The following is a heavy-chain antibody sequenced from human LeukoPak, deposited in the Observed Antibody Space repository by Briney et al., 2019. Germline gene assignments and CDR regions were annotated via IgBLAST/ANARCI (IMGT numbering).Heavy chain of an antibody. D-gene: IGHD6-13*01. J-gene: IGHJ3*02. V-gene: IGHV4-59*08. Sequence: SETLSLTCTVSGGSISSYYWSWIRQPPGKGLEWIGYIYYSGSTNYNPSLKSRVTISVDTSKNQFSLKLSSVTAADTAVYYCARRWQVAAAGNDAFDIWGQGTMVTVSS. CDR1: GGSISSYY. CDR2: IYYSGST. CDR3: ARRWQVAAAGNDAFDI.